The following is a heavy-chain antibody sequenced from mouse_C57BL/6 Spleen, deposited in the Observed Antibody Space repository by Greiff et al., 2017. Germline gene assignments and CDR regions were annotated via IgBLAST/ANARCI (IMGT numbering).Heavy chain of an antibody. V-gene: IGHV1-59*01. Sequence: QVQLQQPGAELVRPGTSVKLSCKASGYTFTSYWMHWVKQRPGQGLEWIGVIDPSDSYTNYNQKFKGKATLTVDTSSSTAYMQLSRLPSEDSAVYYCARWPSSGSWFAYWGQGTLVTVSA. D-gene: IGHD3-2*02. CDR1: GYTFTSYW. J-gene: IGHJ3*01. CDR2: IDPSDSYT. CDR3: ARWPSSGSWFAY.